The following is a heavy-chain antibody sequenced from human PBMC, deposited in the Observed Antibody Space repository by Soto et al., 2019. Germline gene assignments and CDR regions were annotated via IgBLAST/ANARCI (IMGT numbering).Heavy chain of an antibody. V-gene: IGHV4-59*08. Sequence: SETLSLTCTVSGGSISSYYWSWIRQPPGKGLEWIGYIYYSGSTNYNPSLKSRVTISVDTSKNQFSLKLSSVTAADTAVYSCASNKPYGAPFAYWGQGTLVTVSS. CDR1: GGSISSYY. CDR2: IYYSGST. J-gene: IGHJ4*02. D-gene: IGHD4-17*01. CDR3: ASNKPYGAPFAY.